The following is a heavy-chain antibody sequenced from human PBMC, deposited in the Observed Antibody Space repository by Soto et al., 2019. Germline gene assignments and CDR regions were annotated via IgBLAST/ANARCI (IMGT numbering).Heavy chain of an antibody. Sequence: QVQLVQSGAEVKKPGASVKVSCKASGYTFTSYAMHWVRKAPGQRLEWMGWMNAGNGNTKYSKKFQGRVTITRDTSASTAYMELISLRSEDTAVYYCARGPGGPDGPGDYWGQGTLVTVSS. CDR1: GYTFTSYA. V-gene: IGHV1-3*01. CDR2: MNAGNGNT. CDR3: ARGPGGPDGPGDY. D-gene: IGHD2-15*01. J-gene: IGHJ4*02.